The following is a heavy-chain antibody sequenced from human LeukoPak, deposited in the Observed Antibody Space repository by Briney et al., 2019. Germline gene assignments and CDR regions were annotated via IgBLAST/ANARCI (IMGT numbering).Heavy chain of an antibody. Sequence: GGSLRLSCTASGFTFGDYAMSWVRQAPGKGLEWVGFIRSKAYGGTTEYAASVKGRFTISRDDSKSIAYLQMNSLKTEDTAVYYCTRPPFTGGLCYYMDVWGKGTTVTVSS. CDR2: IRSKAYGGTT. J-gene: IGHJ6*03. D-gene: IGHD2-8*02. CDR1: GFTFGDYA. CDR3: TRPPFTGGLCYYMDV. V-gene: IGHV3-49*04.